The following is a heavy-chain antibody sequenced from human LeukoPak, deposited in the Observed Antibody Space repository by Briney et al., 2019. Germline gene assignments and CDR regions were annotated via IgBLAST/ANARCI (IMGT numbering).Heavy chain of an antibody. D-gene: IGHD2-2*01. CDR2: TRYDGSNK. Sequence: GGSLRLSCAASGFSFSSYGMHWVRQAPGKGLEWVAFTRYDGSNKNYADSVKGRFTIPRDNSKNTLYLQMNSLRTEDTAVYYCAKDGDCSSITCYCFDYWGQGTLVTVSS. CDR3: AKDGDCSSITCYCFDY. CDR1: GFSFSSYG. V-gene: IGHV3-30*02. J-gene: IGHJ4*02.